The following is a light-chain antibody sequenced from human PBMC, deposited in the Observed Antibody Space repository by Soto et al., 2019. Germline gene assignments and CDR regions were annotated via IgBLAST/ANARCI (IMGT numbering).Light chain of an antibody. V-gene: IGLV2-23*01. CDR2: ESS. Sequence: QSALTQPASVSGSPGQSITISCTGTSSDVGTYNLVSWYQQYPGKAPKLIIFESSERPSGVSNRFSGSNSDNTASLTISGLQPEDEADYYCCSYAGRSTWVFGGGTKLTVL. CDR3: CSYAGRSTWV. CDR1: SSDVGTYNL. J-gene: IGLJ3*02.